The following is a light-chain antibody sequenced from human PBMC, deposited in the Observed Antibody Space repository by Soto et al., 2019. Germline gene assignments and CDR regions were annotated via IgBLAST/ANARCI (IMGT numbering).Light chain of an antibody. CDR2: DAS. V-gene: IGKV1-5*01. J-gene: IGKJ1*01. CDR1: QSFSTW. Sequence: DIQMTQSPSTLSASLGDRVTITCRASQSFSTWLAWYQQKPGKAHKLLIFDASSLESGVPSRFSGSGSGTEFILTISSLQPDDFATYYCQQYDTFPWTFGQGTKVEIK. CDR3: QQYDTFPWT.